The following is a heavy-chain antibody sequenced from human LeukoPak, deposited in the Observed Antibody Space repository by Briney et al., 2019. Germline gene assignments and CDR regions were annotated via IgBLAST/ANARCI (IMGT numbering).Heavy chain of an antibody. V-gene: IGHV1-2*02. D-gene: IGHD1-26*01. J-gene: IGHJ4*02. CDR3: ARDLAMYSPDLDY. CDR1: GYTFTDYY. CDR2: INPKTGVT. Sequence: ASVKVSCKASGYTFTDYYLHLVRQAPGHGLEWMGWINPKTGVTKYAQNFQGRVTMTRDTSISTAYMEVSRLRSDDTAVFYCARDLAMYSPDLDYWGQGTLVTVSS.